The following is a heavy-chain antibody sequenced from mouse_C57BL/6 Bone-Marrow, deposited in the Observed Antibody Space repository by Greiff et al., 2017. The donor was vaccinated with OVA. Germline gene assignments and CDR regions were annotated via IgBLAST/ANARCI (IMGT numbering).Heavy chain of an antibody. Sequence: VQLQQPGAELVKPGASVKLSCKASGYTFTSYWMQWVKQRPGQGLEWIGEIDPSDSYTNYNQKFKGKATLTVDTSSSTAYMQLSSLTSEDSAVYYWARTLYYVDYWGQGTTLTVSS. V-gene: IGHV1-50*01. CDR1: GYTFTSYW. J-gene: IGHJ2*01. CDR3: ARTLYYVDY. CDR2: IDPSDSYT.